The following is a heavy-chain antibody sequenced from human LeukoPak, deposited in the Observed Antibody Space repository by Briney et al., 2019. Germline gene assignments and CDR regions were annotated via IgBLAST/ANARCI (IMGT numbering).Heavy chain of an antibody. CDR1: GFTFSSYA. V-gene: IGHV3-23*01. CDR3: AIDPNWETHN. CDR2: IGNNGGGI. J-gene: IGHJ4*02. D-gene: IGHD7-27*01. Sequence: GGSLRLSCAASGFTFSSYAMSWVRQAPGKGLEWVSIIGNNGGGIHYADSVRGRFTISRDNSKNTLYLQMTNLRVDDTALYYCAIDPNWETHNWGQGVLVTVSS.